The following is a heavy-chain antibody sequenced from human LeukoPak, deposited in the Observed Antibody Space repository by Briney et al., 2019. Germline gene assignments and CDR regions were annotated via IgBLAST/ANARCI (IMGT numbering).Heavy chain of an antibody. CDR2: INHSGST. CDR1: GGSFSGYY. J-gene: IGHJ6*04. Sequence: SETLSLTCAVYGGSFSGYYWSWIRQPPGKGLEWIGEINHSGSTNYKSSLKSRVTISVDTSKNQFSLKLSSVTAADTAVYYCARVTGSPRYSSSWYRGRADVWGKGTTVTVSS. V-gene: IGHV4-34*01. CDR3: ARVTGSPRYSSSWYRGRADV. D-gene: IGHD6-13*01.